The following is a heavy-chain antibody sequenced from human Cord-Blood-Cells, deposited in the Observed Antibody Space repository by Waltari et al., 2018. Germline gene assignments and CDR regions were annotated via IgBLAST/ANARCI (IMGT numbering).Heavy chain of an antibody. CDR2: IYPGDYDT. CDR3: AGEVGDAFDI. V-gene: IGHV5-51*01. Sequence: VQLVPSGAEVTTPGASLKISSNGSGHSFTSYWIGWVRQMPGKGLEWMGIIYPGDYDTRYSPSFQGQVTISADKSISTPYLQWSSLKASDTAMYYCAGEVGDAFDIWGQGTMVTVSS. CDR1: GHSFTSYW. J-gene: IGHJ3*02. D-gene: IGHD3-10*01.